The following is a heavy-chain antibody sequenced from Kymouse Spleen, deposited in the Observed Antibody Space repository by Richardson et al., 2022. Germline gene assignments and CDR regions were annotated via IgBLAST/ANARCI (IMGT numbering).Heavy chain of an antibody. D-gene: IGHD3-10*01. J-gene: IGHJ6*02. CDR3: ASITMVRLGGMDV. CDR1: GGSFSGYY. Sequence: QVQLQQWGAGLLKPSETLSLTCAVYGGSFSGYYWSWIRQPPGKGLEWIGEINHSGSTNYNPSLKSRVTISVDTSKNQFSLKLSSVTAADTAVYYCASITMVRLGGMDVWGQGTTVTVSS. CDR2: INHSGST. V-gene: IGHV4-34*01.